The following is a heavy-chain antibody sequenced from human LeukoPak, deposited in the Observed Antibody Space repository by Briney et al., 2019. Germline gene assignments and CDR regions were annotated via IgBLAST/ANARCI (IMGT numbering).Heavy chain of an antibody. CDR2: INSDGSST. D-gene: IGHD1-26*01. V-gene: IGHV3-74*01. Sequence: GGSLRLSCAASGFTFSNYWMHWVRQALGKGLVWVSRINSDGSSTTYADSVKGRFTISRDNAKNTLYLQMNSLRAEDTAVYYCARESSVGAHKAFDYWGQGTLVTVSS. J-gene: IGHJ4*02. CDR3: ARESSVGAHKAFDY. CDR1: GFTFSNYW.